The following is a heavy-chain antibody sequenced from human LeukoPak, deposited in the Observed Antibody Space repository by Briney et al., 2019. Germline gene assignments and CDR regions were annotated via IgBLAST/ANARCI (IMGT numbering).Heavy chain of an antibody. V-gene: IGHV1-8*01. CDR3: ARTAAGTWVVEDWFDP. CDR2: MNPNSGGT. J-gene: IGHJ5*02. CDR1: GYTFTSYD. Sequence: ASVKVSCKASGYTFTSYDINWVRQATGQGLEWMGWMNPNSGGTNYAQKFQGRVTITRNTSISTAYMELSSLRSEDTAVYYCARTAAGTWVVEDWFDPWGQGTLVTVSS. D-gene: IGHD6-13*01.